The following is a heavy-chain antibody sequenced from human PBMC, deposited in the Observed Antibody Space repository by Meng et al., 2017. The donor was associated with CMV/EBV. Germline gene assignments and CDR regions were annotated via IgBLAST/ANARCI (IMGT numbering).Heavy chain of an antibody. Sequence: ASVKVSCKASGYTFTSYGISWVRQAPGQGLEWMGWISAYNGNTNYAQKLQGRVTITTDESTSTAYMELSSLRSEDTAVYYCARAYRDGYNFGFDYWGQGTLVTVSS. J-gene: IGHJ4*02. CDR3: ARAYRDGYNFGFDY. CDR1: GYTFTSYG. V-gene: IGHV1-18*01. D-gene: IGHD5-24*01. CDR2: ISAYNGNT.